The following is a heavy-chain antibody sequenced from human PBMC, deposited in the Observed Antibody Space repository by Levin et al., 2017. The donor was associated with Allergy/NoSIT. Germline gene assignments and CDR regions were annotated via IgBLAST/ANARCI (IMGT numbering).Heavy chain of an antibody. CDR3: ARQVGNFWSGYNYFDY. D-gene: IGHD3-3*01. V-gene: IGHV3-48*03. Sequence: GESLKISCSASGFTFSSYEMNWVRRAPGKGLEWVSYITSTGSTIYSADSVKGRFTISRDNAKNSLYLHMHSLRAEDTAVYYCARQVGNFWSGYNYFDYWGQGTLVTVSS. J-gene: IGHJ4*02. CDR2: ITSTGSTI. CDR1: GFTFSSYE.